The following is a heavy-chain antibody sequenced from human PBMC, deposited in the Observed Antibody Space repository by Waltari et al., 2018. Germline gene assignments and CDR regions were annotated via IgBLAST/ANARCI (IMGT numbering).Heavy chain of an antibody. CDR2: INHDGSEK. Sequence: EVKLVESGGGLVQPGGSLRLSCSGPGFTFTNHWMSWVRQAPGKGPGWLTSINHDGSEKYYVDSMKGRFTISRDNAKNSLSLQMDSLRAEDTAVYFCARGVTTVEYWGQGTLVTVSS. CDR3: ARGVTTVEY. J-gene: IGHJ4*02. CDR1: GFTFTNHW. V-gene: IGHV3-7*04. D-gene: IGHD2-21*02.